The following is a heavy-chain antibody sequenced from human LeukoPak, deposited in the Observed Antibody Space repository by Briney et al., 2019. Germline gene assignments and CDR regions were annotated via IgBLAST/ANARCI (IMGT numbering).Heavy chain of an antibody. V-gene: IGHV3-74*03. CDR2: ISSDGSIT. J-gene: IGHJ4*02. CDR3: ARSGYYNGYDY. D-gene: IGHD3-10*01. Sequence: GGSLRLSRVASGFTLSGHWMHWVRQVPGKGLMGVSRISSDGSITTYADSVKGRFTISRDIARNTLYLQMNSLTADDTALYYCARSGYYNGYDYWGQGTLVTVSS. CDR1: GFTLSGHW.